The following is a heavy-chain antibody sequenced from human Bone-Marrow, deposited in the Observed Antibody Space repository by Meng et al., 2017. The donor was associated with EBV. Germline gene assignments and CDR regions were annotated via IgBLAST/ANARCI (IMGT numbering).Heavy chain of an antibody. CDR3: ARDLANDYGDYYFDY. J-gene: IGHJ4*02. D-gene: IGHD4-17*01. CDR1: GGSISNSNG. CDR2: IYHSGST. V-gene: IGHV4-4*02. Sequence: QVPPQGSGPGLVKPAGTLSLTCAVSGGSISNSNGWSWVRQPPGKGLEWIGEIYHSGSTNYNPSLKSRVTISVDKSKNQFSLKLSSVTAADTAVYYCARDLANDYGDYYFDYWGQGTLVTVSS.